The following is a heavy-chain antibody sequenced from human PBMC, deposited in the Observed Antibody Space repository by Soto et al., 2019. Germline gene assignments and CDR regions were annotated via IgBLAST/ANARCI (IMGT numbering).Heavy chain of an antibody. D-gene: IGHD5-12*01. CDR1: GFSLSTHEVG. Sequence: SGPTLVNPTQTLTLTCSFSGFSLSTHEVGVVWIRQPPGKALEWLALIYWNDDARYSPSLKNRLTITKDTSKNQVVLTMTNMDPVDTATYYCVHHGKLGYTGYDRFDYWGQGILVTVSS. CDR3: VHHGKLGYTGYDRFDY. J-gene: IGHJ4*02. V-gene: IGHV2-5*01. CDR2: IYWNDDA.